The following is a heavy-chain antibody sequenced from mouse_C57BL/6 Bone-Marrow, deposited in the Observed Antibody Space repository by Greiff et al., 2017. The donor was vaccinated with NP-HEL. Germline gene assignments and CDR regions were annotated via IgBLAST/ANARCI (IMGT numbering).Heavy chain of an antibody. CDR1: GFTFSSYA. J-gene: IGHJ1*03. CDR3: ARDGSTTAPYHFDG. Sequence: DVHLVESGGGLVKPGGSLKLSCAASGFTFSSYAMSWVRQTPEQRLEWVATISDGGSYTYYPENEKGRVNNSRENAKNNMYRKMSHLKTEDTAMEYGARDGSTTAPYHFDGWGTGTTVTVSS. V-gene: IGHV5-4*01. D-gene: IGHD1-2*01. CDR2: ISDGGSYT.